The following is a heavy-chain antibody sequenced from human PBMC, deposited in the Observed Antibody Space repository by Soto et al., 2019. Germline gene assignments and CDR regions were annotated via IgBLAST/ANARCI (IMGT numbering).Heavy chain of an antibody. D-gene: IGHD3-3*01. CDR1: GFSISSAW. CDR3: TTGSVEGY. CDR2: IKTKTQGETT. V-gene: IGHV3-15*07. Sequence: EVQLAESGGGLVKPGGSLRLSCAASGFSISSAWMNWVRQAPGKGLERVGRIKTKTQGETTDYPAPVKGRFTISRDDSKNTLYLQMNSLKMEDTAVYYCTTGSVEGYWGQGTLVTVSS. J-gene: IGHJ4*02.